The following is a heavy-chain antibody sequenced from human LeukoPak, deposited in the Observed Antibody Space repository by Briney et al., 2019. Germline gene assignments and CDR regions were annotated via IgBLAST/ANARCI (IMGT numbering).Heavy chain of an antibody. V-gene: IGHV5-51*01. CDR1: GYSFTSYW. D-gene: IGHD3-10*01. J-gene: IGHJ4*02. CDR2: IYPGDSDT. Sequence: GESLKISCKGSGYSFTSYWIGWVRQMPGKGLEWMGIIYPGDSDTRYSPSFQGQVTISADKSISTAYLQWSSLKASDTAMYYCARQEYYYGSGSYSHFDYWGQGTLVTVSS. CDR3: ARQEYYYGSGSYSHFDY.